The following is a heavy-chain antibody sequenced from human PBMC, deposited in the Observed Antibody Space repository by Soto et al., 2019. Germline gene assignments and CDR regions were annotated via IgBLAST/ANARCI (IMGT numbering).Heavy chain of an antibody. CDR1: GYSFTSYW. D-gene: IGHD3-22*01. CDR3: AKHPSYYYDSSGYYYNYYYGMDV. CDR2: IYPGDSDT. Sequence: GESLKISCKGSGYSFTSYWIGWVRQMPGKGLEWMGIIYPGDSDTRYSPSFQGQVTISADKSISTAYLQWSSLEASDTAMYYCAKHPSYYYDSSGYYYNYYYGMDVWGQGTTVTVSS. V-gene: IGHV5-51*01. J-gene: IGHJ6*02.